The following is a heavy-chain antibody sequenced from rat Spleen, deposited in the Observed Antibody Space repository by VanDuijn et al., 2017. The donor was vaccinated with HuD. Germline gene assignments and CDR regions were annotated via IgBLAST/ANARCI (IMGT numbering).Heavy chain of an antibody. Sequence: EVQLVESGGGLVQPGRSLKLSCAASGFSFGNNGMHWIRQAPTKGLEWVASITNTGGGTYYPDSVKGRFTISRDNAKSTLYLQMDSLRSEDTAIYYCTTPTNYYSSYSFDYWGQGVMVTVSS. CDR2: ITNTGGGT. CDR1: GFSFGNNG. D-gene: IGHD1-2*01. J-gene: IGHJ2*01. V-gene: IGHV5-19*01. CDR3: TTPTNYYSSYSFDY.